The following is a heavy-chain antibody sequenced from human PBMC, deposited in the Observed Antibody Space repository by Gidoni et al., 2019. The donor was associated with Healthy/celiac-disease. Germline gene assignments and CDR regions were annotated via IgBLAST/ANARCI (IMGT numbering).Heavy chain of an antibody. CDR3: AKAQQQLVQIFDS. CDR1: GFTFSSYA. V-gene: IGHV3-23*01. D-gene: IGHD6-13*01. CDR2: VSGSGGST. J-gene: IGHJ4*02. Sequence: EVQLLESGGGLVQHGGSLRLSCSASGFTFSSYAMSWVRQAPGKGLEWVSAVSGSGGSTYYADSVKGRFTISRDNSKNTLYLQMNSRRAEDTAVYYCAKAQQQLVQIFDSWGQGTLVTVSS.